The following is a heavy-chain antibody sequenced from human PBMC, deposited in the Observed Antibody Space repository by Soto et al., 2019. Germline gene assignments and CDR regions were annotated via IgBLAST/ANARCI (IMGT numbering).Heavy chain of an antibody. CDR2: ISYDGSNK. Sequence: ESGGSVVQPGRSLRLSCAASGFTFSSYAMHWVRQAPGKGLEWVAVISYDGSNKYYADSVKGRFTISRDNSKNTLYLQMNSLRAEDTAVYYCARDPGDCSGGSCLNWGQGTLVTVSS. D-gene: IGHD2-15*01. J-gene: IGHJ4*02. CDR3: ARDPGDCSGGSCLN. V-gene: IGHV3-30-3*01. CDR1: GFTFSSYA.